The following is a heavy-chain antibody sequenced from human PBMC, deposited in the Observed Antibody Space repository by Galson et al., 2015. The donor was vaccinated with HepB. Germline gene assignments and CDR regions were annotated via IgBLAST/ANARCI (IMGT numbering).Heavy chain of an antibody. Sequence: SETLSLTCTVSGGSISSYYWSWIRQPPGKGLEWIGYIYYSGSTNYNPSLKSRVTISVDTSKNQFSLKLSSVTAADTAVYYCARRVGGSRQPNWFDPWGQGTLVTVSS. CDR3: ARRVGGSRQPNWFDP. D-gene: IGHD4-23*01. V-gene: IGHV4-59*08. CDR2: IYYSGST. J-gene: IGHJ5*02. CDR1: GGSISSYY.